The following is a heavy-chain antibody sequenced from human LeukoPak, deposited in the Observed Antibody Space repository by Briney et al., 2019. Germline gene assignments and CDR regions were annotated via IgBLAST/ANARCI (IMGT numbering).Heavy chain of an antibody. V-gene: IGHV3-33*01. CDR3: ARGGVAYYYYGMDV. CDR2: IWYDGSNK. D-gene: IGHD5-12*01. J-gene: IGHJ6*02. Sequence: GKSLRLSCTASGFTFSDYGMHWVRQPPGKGLEWVAIIWYDGSNKTYEDSVKGRFTISRDNSKNTLYLQMNSLRAEDTAVYYCARGGVAYYYYGMDVWGQGTTVTVSS. CDR1: GFTFSDYG.